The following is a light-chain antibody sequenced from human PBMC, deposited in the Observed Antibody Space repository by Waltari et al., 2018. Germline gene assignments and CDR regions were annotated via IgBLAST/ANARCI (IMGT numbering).Light chain of an antibody. CDR2: EVS. CDR3: LSYAGRNILV. Sequence: QAAPTQPPSVSGSPEQSVTMSCSGSSKDVGFYNAVSWYQLHPGKAPKLLIFEVSKRPAGVSDRFSASKSGNTASLTISGLQAEDEADYYCLSYAGRNILVFGGGTRLTVL. V-gene: IGLV2-8*01. CDR1: SKDVGFYNA. J-gene: IGLJ3*02.